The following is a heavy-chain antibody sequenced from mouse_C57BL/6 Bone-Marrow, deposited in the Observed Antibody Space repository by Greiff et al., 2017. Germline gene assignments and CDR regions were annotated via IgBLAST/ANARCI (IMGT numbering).Heavy chain of an antibody. V-gene: IGHV1-7*01. CDR3: ARSGFAY. CDR1: GYTFTSYW. CDR2: INPSSGYN. J-gene: IGHJ3*01. Sequence: QVQLKESGAELAKPGASVKLSCKASGYTFTSYWMHWVKQRPGQGLEWIGYINPSSGYNKYNQKFKDKATLTVDKYTSTAYMQLSSLTYEDSAVYYCARSGFAYWGQGTLVTVSA.